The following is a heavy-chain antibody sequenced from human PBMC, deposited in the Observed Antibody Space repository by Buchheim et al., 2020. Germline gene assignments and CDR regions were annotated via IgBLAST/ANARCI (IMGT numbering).Heavy chain of an antibody. V-gene: IGHV3-33*01. CDR1: GFTFSSYG. CDR2: IWYDGSNK. CDR3: ARSNAYSSSSYWYFDL. D-gene: IGHD6-6*01. J-gene: IGHJ2*01. Sequence: QVQLVESGGGVVQPGRSLRLSCAASGFTFSSYGMHWVRQAPGKGLEWVAVIWYDGSNKYYADSVKGRFTISRDNSTNTLYLQMNSLRAEDTAVYYCARSNAYSSSSYWYFDLWGRGTL.